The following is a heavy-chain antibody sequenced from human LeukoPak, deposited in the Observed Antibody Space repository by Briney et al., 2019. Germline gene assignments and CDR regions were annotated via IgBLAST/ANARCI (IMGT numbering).Heavy chain of an antibody. Sequence: AETVSLTCTVSGPSLSSYYWSWIRQPPGGGVVWIGYIYYSGSKNYNPSLKSRVTISIDTSKNQFPLQLRSVTAADTAVYYCARHDAQITMIPPFDPWGQGTLVTVSS. CDR3: ARHDAQITMIPPFDP. D-gene: IGHD3-22*01. CDR1: GPSLSSYY. V-gene: IGHV4-59*08. J-gene: IGHJ5*02. CDR2: IYYSGSK.